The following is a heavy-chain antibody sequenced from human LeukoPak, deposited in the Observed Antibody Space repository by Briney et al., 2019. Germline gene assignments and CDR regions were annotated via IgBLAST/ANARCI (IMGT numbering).Heavy chain of an antibody. J-gene: IGHJ4*02. CDR1: GFTFSSYD. Sequence: PGGSLRLSCAASGFTFSSYDMYWVRQAPGKGLDWVAFVRYDGSQKYYADSVKGRFTLSRGNSKNTLYLQMNSLRAEDTAVYYCARAPPTVRLGELLDDYWGQGTLVTVSS. CDR2: VRYDGSQK. V-gene: IGHV3-30*02. CDR3: ARAPPTVRLGELLDDY. D-gene: IGHD3-16*01.